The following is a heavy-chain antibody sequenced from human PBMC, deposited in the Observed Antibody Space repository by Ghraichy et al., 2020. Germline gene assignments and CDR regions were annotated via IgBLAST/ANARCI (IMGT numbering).Heavy chain of an antibody. CDR3: ARDIFDSGSCLDY. V-gene: IGHV3-33*01. J-gene: IGHJ4*02. D-gene: IGHD3-10*01. Sequence: SLRLSCAASGFTFSSYGMHWVRQAPGKGLEWVAVMWYDGSNKFYADSVKGRFTISRDNSKNTLYLQMNSLRAEDTDVYYCARDIFDSGSCLDYWGQGTLVTVSS. CDR1: GFTFSSYG. CDR2: MWYDGSNK.